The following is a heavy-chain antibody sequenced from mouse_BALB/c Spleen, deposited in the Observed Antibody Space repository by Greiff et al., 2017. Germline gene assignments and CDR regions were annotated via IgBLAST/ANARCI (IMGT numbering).Heavy chain of an antibody. V-gene: IGHV5-17*02. J-gene: IGHJ2*01. D-gene: IGHD3-2*01. Sequence: EVHLVESGGGLVQPGGSRKLSCAASGFTFSSFGMHWVRQAPEKGLEWVAYISSGSSTIYYADTVKGRFTISRDNPKNTLFLQMTSLRSEDTAMYYCARSSTARAPFDYWGQGTTLTVSS. CDR1: GFTFSSFG. CDR2: ISSGSSTI. CDR3: ARSSTARAPFDY.